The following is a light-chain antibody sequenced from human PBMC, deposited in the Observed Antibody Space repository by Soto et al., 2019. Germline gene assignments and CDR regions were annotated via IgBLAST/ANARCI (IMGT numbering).Light chain of an antibody. V-gene: IGLV2-14*01. CDR1: SNDVGGYHY. Sequence: QYALTQPASVSGSPGQSITISCTGNSNDVGGYHYVSWYQQYPGKAPNLIIYEISHRPSGVSNRFSGSKSGNKASLTISGLQAEDEADYYCSSYTYSGTLVVFGGGTKVTVL. J-gene: IGLJ3*02. CDR3: SSYTYSGTLVV. CDR2: EIS.